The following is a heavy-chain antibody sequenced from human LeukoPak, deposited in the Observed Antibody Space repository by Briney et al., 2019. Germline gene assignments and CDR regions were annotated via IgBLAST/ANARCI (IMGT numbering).Heavy chain of an antibody. CDR3: TTDSGKYDSSGYSAGHY. Sequence: GGSLRLSCAASGFTSSNAWMSWVRQAPGKGLEWVGRIKSKTDGGTTDYAAPVKGRFTISRDDSKNTLYLQMNSLKTEDTAVYYCTTDSGKYDSSGYSAGHYWGQGTLVTVSS. D-gene: IGHD3-22*01. CDR1: GFTSSNAW. V-gene: IGHV3-15*01. J-gene: IGHJ4*02. CDR2: IKSKTDGGTT.